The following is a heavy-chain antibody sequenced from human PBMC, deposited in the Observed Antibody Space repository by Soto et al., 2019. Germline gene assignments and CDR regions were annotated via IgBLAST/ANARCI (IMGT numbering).Heavy chain of an antibody. CDR2: IKQEGSEK. CDR1: RFTFSSYL. CDR3: ARGGVYSAWCLPRFYYYAMDV. Sequence: GSLRLSLAAARFTFSSYLIHSVRQAPEKALECGASIKQEGSEKSHVESLEARFTISRDNXKNSLYLHMDSLRVGDTAVYYCARGGVYSAWCLPRFYYYAMDVLGQGPTVTVSS. J-gene: IGHJ6*02. D-gene: IGHD2-8*02. V-gene: IGHV3-7*01.